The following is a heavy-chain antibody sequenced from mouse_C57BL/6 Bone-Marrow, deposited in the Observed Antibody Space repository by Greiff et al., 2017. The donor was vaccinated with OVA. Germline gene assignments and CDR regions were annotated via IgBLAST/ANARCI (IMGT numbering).Heavy chain of an antibody. V-gene: IGHV1-50*01. CDR2: IDPSDSYT. J-gene: IGHJ1*03. CDR3: TRGWPWYFDV. Sequence: QVQLQQPGAELVKPGASVKLSCKASGYTFTSYWMQWVKQRPGQGLEWIGEIDPSDSYTNYNQKFKGKATLTVDTSSSTAYMQLSSLTNEDSAVYYCTRGWPWYFDVWGTGTTVTVSS. CDR1: GYTFTSYW. D-gene: IGHD2-3*01.